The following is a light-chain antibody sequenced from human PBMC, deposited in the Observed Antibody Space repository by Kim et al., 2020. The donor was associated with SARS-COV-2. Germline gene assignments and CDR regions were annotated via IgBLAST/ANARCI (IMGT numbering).Light chain of an antibody. CDR2: QDK. V-gene: IGLV3-1*01. J-gene: IGLJ2*01. CDR1: KLGDKY. CDR3: QAWDSSTVV. Sequence: SYELTQPPSVSVSPGQTASITCSGDKLGDKYASWYQQKPGQSPVLVIYQDKKRPSGIPERFSGSNSGNTATLTISGTQAMEEADYYCQAWDSSTVVFGGGTQLTVL.